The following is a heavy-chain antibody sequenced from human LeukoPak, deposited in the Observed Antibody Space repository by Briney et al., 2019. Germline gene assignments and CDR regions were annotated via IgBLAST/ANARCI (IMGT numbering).Heavy chain of an antibody. CDR3: ARDRYGYSYGSYYYYGMDV. CDR2: IYYSGST. CDR1: GGSISSYY. J-gene: IGHJ6*02. D-gene: IGHD5-18*01. V-gene: IGHV4-59*12. Sequence: PSETLSLTCTVSGGSISSYYWSWIRQPPGKGLEWIGYIYYSGSTYYNPSLKSRVTISVDTSKNQFSPKLSSVTAADTAVYYCARDRYGYSYGSYYYYGMDVWGQGTTVTVSS.